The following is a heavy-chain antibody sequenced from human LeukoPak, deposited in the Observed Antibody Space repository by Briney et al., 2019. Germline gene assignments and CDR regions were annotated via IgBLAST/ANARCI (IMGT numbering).Heavy chain of an antibody. CDR3: ARDPGWGAFDI. D-gene: IGHD6-19*01. CDR1: GFSFSSYW. V-gene: IGHV3-7*01. CDR2: TNTDGSEK. Sequence: PGGSLRLSCAASGFSFSSYWMDWVRQAPGKGLEWVAITNTDGSEKGYVDSVKGRFTISRDNAKNSLYLQMNSLGVEDTAVYYCARDPGWGAFDIWGQGTMVTVSS. J-gene: IGHJ3*02.